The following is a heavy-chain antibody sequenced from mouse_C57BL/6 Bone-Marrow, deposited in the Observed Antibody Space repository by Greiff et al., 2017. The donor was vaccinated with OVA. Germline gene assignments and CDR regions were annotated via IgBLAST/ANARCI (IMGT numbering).Heavy chain of an antibody. CDR2: IDPSDSYT. J-gene: IGHJ2*01. V-gene: IGHV1-50*01. D-gene: IGHD4-1*01. CDR3: AREGNWDYLDY. CDR1: GYTFTSYW. Sequence: QVQLQQSGAELVKPGASVKLSCKASGYTFTSYWMQWVKQRPGQGLEWIGEIDPSDSYTNYNQKFKGKATLTVDTSSSTAYMQLSSLTSEDSAVYYCAREGNWDYLDYWGQGTTLTVSS.